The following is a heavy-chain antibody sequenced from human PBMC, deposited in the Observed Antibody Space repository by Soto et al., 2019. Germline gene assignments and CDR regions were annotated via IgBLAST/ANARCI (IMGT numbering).Heavy chain of an antibody. J-gene: IGHJ3*02. CDR3: ARYIVVVVAAFPRSAFDI. V-gene: IGHV4-34*01. Sequence: SETLSLTCAVYGGSFSGYYWSWIRQPPGKGLEWIGEINHSGSTNYNPSLKSRVTISVDTSKNQFSLKLSSVTAADTALYYCARYIVVVVAAFPRSAFDIWGQGTMVTVSS. D-gene: IGHD2-15*01. CDR1: GGSFSGYY. CDR2: INHSGST.